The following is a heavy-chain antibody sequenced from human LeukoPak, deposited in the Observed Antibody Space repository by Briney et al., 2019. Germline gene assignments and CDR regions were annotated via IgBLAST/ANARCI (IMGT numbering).Heavy chain of an antibody. V-gene: IGHV4-38-2*02. CDR1: GYSISSGYY. CDR3: ARHTYGDYYFDY. Sequence: SETLSLTCTVSGYSISSGYYWGWIRQPPGKGLEWIGSIYHSGSTYYNPSLKSRVTISVDTSKNRFSLKLSSVTAADTAVYYCARHTYGDYYFDYWGQGTLVTVSS. J-gene: IGHJ4*02. D-gene: IGHD4-17*01. CDR2: IYHSGST.